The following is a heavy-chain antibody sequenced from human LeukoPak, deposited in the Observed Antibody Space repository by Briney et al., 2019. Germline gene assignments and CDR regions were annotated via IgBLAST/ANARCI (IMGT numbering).Heavy chain of an antibody. D-gene: IGHD3-22*01. CDR3: AKDLDYDTIGAFDY. Sequence: PGRSLRLSCAASGFIFSNYGMHWVRQAPGKGLEWVALIWYDGSNKYYADSVKGRFTISRDNSKNTLYLQMNSLRAEDTAVYYCAKDLDYDTIGAFDYWGQGTLVTVSS. V-gene: IGHV3-33*06. J-gene: IGHJ4*02. CDR2: IWYDGSNK. CDR1: GFIFSNYG.